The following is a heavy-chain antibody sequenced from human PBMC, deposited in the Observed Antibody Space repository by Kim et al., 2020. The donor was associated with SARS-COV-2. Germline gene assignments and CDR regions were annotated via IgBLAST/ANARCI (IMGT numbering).Heavy chain of an antibody. CDR2: ISGSGGHT. V-gene: IGHV3-23*01. CDR1: GFAFSNYA. J-gene: IGHJ4*02. D-gene: IGHD1-7*01. Sequence: GGSLRLSCGASGFAFSNYAMNWVRQAPGKGLEWVSGISGSGGHTYYADSMRGRFTISRDNSKNTLFLQMNSLRAEDTAIYFCAKGTSGLELPLDDWGQG. CDR3: AKGTSGLELPLDD.